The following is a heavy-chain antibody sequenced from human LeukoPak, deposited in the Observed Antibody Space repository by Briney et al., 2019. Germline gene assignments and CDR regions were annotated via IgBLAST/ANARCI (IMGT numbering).Heavy chain of an antibody. J-gene: IGHJ6*02. CDR2: IYSGGST. D-gene: IGHD4-11*01. V-gene: IGHV3-66*01. CDR3: ARSYSNHLFGMDV. Sequence: GGSLRLSCAASRFTFSNAWMCWVRQAPGKGLEWVSVIYSGGSTYYADSMKGRFAISRDSSKNTLFLQMNSLRAEDTAVYYCARSYSNHLFGMDVWGQGTTVTVS. CDR1: RFTFSNAW.